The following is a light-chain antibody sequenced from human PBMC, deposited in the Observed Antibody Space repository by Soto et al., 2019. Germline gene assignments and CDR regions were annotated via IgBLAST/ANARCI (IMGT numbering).Light chain of an antibody. J-gene: IGLJ1*01. CDR1: SSDVGGYNY. CDR3: LSYAGGLSVV. V-gene: IGLV2-11*01. Sequence: QSVLTQPRSVSGSPGQSVTISCTGTSSDVGGYNYVSWYQQHPGKAPKLMTYDVSMRPSGVPDRFTGSKSGNTASLTISGLQAEDEAGYYCLSYAGGLSVVFGTGTKVTVL. CDR2: DVS.